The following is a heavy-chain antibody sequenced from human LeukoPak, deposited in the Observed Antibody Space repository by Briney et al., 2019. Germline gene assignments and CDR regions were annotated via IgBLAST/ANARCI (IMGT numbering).Heavy chain of an antibody. CDR3: AKDTEYTWAPHTTVVTPDY. V-gene: IGHV3-23*01. Sequence: PGGSLRLSCAASGFTFSSYGMLWVRQAPGKGLEWVSAISGSGGSTYYADSVKGRFTISRDNSKNTLYLQMNSLRAEDTAVYYCAKDTEYTWAPHTTVVTPDYWGQGTLVTVSS. CDR1: GFTFSSYG. D-gene: IGHD4-23*01. J-gene: IGHJ4*02. CDR2: ISGSGGST.